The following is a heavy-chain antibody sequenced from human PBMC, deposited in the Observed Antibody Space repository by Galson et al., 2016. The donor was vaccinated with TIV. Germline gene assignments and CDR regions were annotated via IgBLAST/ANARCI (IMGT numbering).Heavy chain of an antibody. CDR2: IIPIFGTT. J-gene: IGHJ4*01. CDR3: VRGGEVVGRASQMND. V-gene: IGHV1-69*06. CDR1: GGTFNNYA. Sequence: SVKVSCKASGGTFNNYAVSWVRQAPGQGLEWMGRIIPIFGTTTYDTQKFQDRLTITADKSTSTVYMELTSLKSEDTAVYHCVRGGEVVGRASQMNDWGQGALVTVSS. D-gene: IGHD2-15*01.